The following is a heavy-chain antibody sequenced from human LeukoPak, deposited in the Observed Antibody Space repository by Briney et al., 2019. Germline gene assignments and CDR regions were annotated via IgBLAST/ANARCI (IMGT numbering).Heavy chain of an antibody. D-gene: IGHD3-3*01. CDR2: IYTSGST. CDR1: GGSISSYY. V-gene: IGHV4-4*07. Sequence: SETLSLTCTVSGGSISSYYWSWIRQPAGKGLEWIGRIYTSGSTNYNPSLKSRVTMSVDTSTNQFSLKLSSVTAADTAVYYCARDDSITIFGVVISGWFDPWGQGTLVTVSS. CDR3: ARDDSITIFGVVISGWFDP. J-gene: IGHJ5*02.